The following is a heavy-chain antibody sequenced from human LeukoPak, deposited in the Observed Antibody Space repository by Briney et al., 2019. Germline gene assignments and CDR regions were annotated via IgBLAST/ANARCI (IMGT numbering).Heavy chain of an antibody. J-gene: IGHJ4*02. CDR3: ATYRRVLLPFES. Sequence: GGSLRLSCEASAFTFSTFAMIWVRQPPGKGLEWVSSIFPSGGEIHYADSVRGRFTISRDNSKSTLSLQMNSLRAEDTAIYYCATYRRVLLPFESWGQGTLVTVSS. CDR2: IFPSGGEI. V-gene: IGHV3-23*01. D-gene: IGHD2-8*02. CDR1: AFTFSTFA.